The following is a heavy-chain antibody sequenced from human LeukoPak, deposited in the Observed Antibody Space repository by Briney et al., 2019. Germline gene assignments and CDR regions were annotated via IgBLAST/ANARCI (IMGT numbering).Heavy chain of an antibody. D-gene: IGHD2-15*01. V-gene: IGHV4-61*02. J-gene: IGHJ4*02. CDR2: IYIFSGST. Sequence: PSQTLSLTCTVSGGSISSGRNYWTWIRQPAGKGLEWIGRIYIFSGSTNYNPSLKSRVTISVDTSKNQFSLKLTSVTAADTAVYYCARTYCSGGSCYSNFDYWGQGTLVTVSS. CDR3: ARTYCSGGSCYSNFDY. CDR1: GGSISSGRNY.